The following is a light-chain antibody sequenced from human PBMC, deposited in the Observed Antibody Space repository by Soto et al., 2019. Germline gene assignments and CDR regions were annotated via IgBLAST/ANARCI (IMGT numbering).Light chain of an antibody. CDR3: MQALQTPPT. J-gene: IGKJ2*01. CDR1: QSLLHSNGYNY. Sequence: IVMTQSPLSLPVTPREPASISCRSSQSLLHSNGYNYLDWYLQKPGQSPQLLIYLGSNRASGVPDRFSGSGSGTDFTLKISRVEPEDVGVYYCMQALQTPPTFGQGTKLEIK. V-gene: IGKV2-28*01. CDR2: LGS.